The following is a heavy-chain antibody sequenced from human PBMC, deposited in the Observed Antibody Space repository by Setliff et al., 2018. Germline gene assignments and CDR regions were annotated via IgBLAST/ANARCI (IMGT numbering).Heavy chain of an antibody. V-gene: IGHV3-30-3*01. D-gene: IGHD1-26*01. CDR3: ARDPSPLGATTRFDY. CDR1: GFTFSSYA. J-gene: IGHJ4*02. Sequence: GGSLRLSCAASGFTFSSYAMHWVRQAPGKGLEWVAVISYDGSNKYYADSVKGRFTISRDNSKNTLYLQMNSLRAEDTAVYYCARDPSPLGATTRFDYWGQGTLVTVS. CDR2: ISYDGSNK.